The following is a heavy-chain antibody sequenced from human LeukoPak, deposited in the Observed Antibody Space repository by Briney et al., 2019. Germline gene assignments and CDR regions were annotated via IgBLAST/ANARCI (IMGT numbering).Heavy chain of an antibody. D-gene: IGHD3-3*01. J-gene: IGHJ4*02. CDR3: TTLSYDVHY. Sequence: GGSLTLSCGASGFIFRNAWMTWLRQAPGGGPEWVGRIKSNPDGGTADYGAAVKGRFTISRDDSRNVLYLQLTNLRAEDTAVYYCTTLSYDVHYWGRGTLVTVSS. CDR1: GFIFRNAW. V-gene: IGHV3-15*01. CDR2: IKSNPDGGTA.